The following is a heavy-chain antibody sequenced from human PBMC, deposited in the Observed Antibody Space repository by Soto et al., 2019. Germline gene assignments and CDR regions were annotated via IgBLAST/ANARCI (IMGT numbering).Heavy chain of an antibody. D-gene: IGHD2-2*01. CDR2: ITGGGGGRT. J-gene: IGHJ4*02. V-gene: IGHV3-23*01. CDR3: ARDIVVVPAAPQVNIDY. CDR1: EFTFTDDA. Sequence: QPGGSLRHSFVASEFTFTDDAMNWVRQAPGKGLEWVSTITGGGGGRTNYADSVKGRFTISRDNSKNTLYLQMNSLRAEDTAVYYCARDIVVVPAAPQVNIDYWGQGTLVTVSS.